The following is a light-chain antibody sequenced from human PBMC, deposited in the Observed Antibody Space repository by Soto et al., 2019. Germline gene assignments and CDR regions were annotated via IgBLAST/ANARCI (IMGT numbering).Light chain of an antibody. Sequence: IQMTQAPSPLFASDGDKATITCRASQRISSWLAWYQQKPGKAPKLLIYKASSLESGVPARFSGSGSGTDFTLTITSLQSEDFGVYYCHQHNNWWTFGQGTKVDIK. V-gene: IGKV1-5*03. CDR2: KAS. J-gene: IGKJ1*01. CDR3: HQHNNWWT. CDR1: QRISSW.